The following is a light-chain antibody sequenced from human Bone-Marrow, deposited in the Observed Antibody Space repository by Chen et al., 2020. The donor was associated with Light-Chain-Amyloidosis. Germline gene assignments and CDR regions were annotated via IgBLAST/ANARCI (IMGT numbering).Light chain of an antibody. V-gene: IGLV3-25*03. CDR2: RYT. CDR3: QAADSSGTYEVI. Sequence: SYELTQPPSVSVSPGQTARITCSGDDLPTKYAYWYQQKPVPAPVLVIHRYTERPSGISERFSGASSGTTATLTISGVQAEDEADYHCQAADSSGTYEVIFGGGTKLTVL. CDR1: DLPTKY. J-gene: IGLJ2*01.